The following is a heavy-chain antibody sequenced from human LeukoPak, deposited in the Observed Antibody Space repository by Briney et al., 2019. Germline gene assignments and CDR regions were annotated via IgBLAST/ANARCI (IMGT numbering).Heavy chain of an antibody. V-gene: IGHV4-39*07. D-gene: IGHD4-23*01. CDR3: ARGPLYGGNRFDY. Sequence: SETLSLTCTVSGGSISSTSYYWGWLRQPPGKGLEWIGTIYYSGSTYYNPSLKSRVTISVDTSKNQFSLKLSSVTAADTAVYYCARGPLYGGNRFDYWGQGTLVTVSS. J-gene: IGHJ4*02. CDR1: GGSISSTSYY. CDR2: IYYSGST.